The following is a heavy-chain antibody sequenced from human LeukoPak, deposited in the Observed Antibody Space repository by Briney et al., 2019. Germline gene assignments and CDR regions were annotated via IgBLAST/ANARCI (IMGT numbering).Heavy chain of an antibody. V-gene: IGHV3-74*01. CDR1: GFSFSKYW. CDR2: IKEDGTYT. CDR3: ARDFDMGITPGDDFDF. Sequence: GGSLRLSCAASGFSFSKYWMHWVRQTPGEGLVWVARIKEDGTYTSYADSVKGRFTISRDNARNTVFLQMNSLRAEDTAVYYCARDFDMGITPGDDFDFWGQGTLVTVSS. J-gene: IGHJ4*02. D-gene: IGHD3-9*01.